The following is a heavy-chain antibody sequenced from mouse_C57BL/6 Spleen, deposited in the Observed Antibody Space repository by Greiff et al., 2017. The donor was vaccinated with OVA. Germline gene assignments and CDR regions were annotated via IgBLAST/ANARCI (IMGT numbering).Heavy chain of an antibody. Sequence: QVQLKESGAELVMPGASVKLSCKASGYTFTSYWMHWVKQRPGQGLEWIGEIDPSDSYTNYNQKFKGKSTLTVDKSSSTAYMQLSSLTSEDSAVYYCARCYGSSYWFAYWGQGTLVTVSA. CDR3: ARCYGSSYWFAY. V-gene: IGHV1-69*01. CDR1: GYTFTSYW. J-gene: IGHJ3*01. D-gene: IGHD1-1*01. CDR2: IDPSDSYT.